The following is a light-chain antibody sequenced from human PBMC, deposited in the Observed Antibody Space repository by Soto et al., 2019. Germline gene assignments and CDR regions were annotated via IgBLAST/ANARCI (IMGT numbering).Light chain of an antibody. Sequence: EIVLTQSPATLSLSPGERAALSCGASQSVSRTSLAWYQHKPGLPPRLLIYDASARATGIPDRFSGSGSGTDFTLTISGLEPEDFAVYYCPQYGTSPHTFGQGTRLEIK. CDR2: DAS. V-gene: IGKV3D-20*01. CDR1: QSVSRTS. CDR3: PQYGTSPHT. J-gene: IGKJ5*01.